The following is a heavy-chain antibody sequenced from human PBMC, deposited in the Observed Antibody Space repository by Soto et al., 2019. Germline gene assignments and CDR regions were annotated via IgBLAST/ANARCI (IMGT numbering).Heavy chain of an antibody. V-gene: IGHV1-18*01. CDR2: ISAHNRNT. Sequence: QVHLVQSGAEVKKPGASVKVSCKGSGYPFTSYGITWVRQAPGQGLERMGWISAHNRNTDYAQKLQGRVTVTRDTSTSTAYMELRSLRSVDTAVYYCARGRYGNYWGQGARVTVSS. D-gene: IGHD1-1*01. CDR3: ARGRYGNY. CDR1: GYPFTSYG. J-gene: IGHJ4*02.